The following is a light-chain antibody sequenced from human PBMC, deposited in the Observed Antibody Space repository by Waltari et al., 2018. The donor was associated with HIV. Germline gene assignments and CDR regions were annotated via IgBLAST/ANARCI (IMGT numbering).Light chain of an antibody. CDR2: GNS. CDR3: QSYDSSLSGGDVV. CDR1: SSNIRAGYD. Sequence: QSVLTQPPSVSGAPGQRVTIPCTGSSSNIRAGYDVHWYQHLPGTAPKLLIYGNSNRPSGVPDRFSGSKSGTSASLAITGLQAEDEADYYCQSYDSSLSGGDVVFGGGTKLTVL. J-gene: IGLJ2*01. V-gene: IGLV1-40*01.